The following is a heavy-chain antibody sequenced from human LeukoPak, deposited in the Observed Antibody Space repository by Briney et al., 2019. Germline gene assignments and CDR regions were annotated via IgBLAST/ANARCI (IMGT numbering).Heavy chain of an antibody. Sequence: PSETLSLTCTVSGGSISSYYWSWIRQPPGKGLEWIGYIYYSGSTNYNPSLKSRVTISVDTSKNQFSLKLSSVTAADTAVYYCARNLRVGAKYYYYYMDVWGKGTTVTVSS. CDR3: ARNLRVGAKYYYYYMDV. CDR1: GGSISSYY. CDR2: IYYSGST. D-gene: IGHD1-26*01. J-gene: IGHJ6*03. V-gene: IGHV4-59*01.